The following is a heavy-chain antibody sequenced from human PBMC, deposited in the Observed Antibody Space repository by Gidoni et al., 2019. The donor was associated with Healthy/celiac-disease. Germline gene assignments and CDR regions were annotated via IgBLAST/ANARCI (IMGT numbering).Heavy chain of an antibody. J-gene: IGHJ5*02. V-gene: IGHV4-4*07. CDR1: GGSISSYY. CDR2: IYTSGST. D-gene: IGHD1-26*01. CDR3: ARETRYSGSYRPGWFDP. Sequence: QVQLQESGTGLVKPSETLSLTCPVSGGSISSYYWSWIRQPAGQGLEWIGRIYTSGSTNYTPSLKSRVTMSVDTSKNQFSLKLSSVTAADTAVYYCARETRYSGSYRPGWFDPWGQGTLVTVSS.